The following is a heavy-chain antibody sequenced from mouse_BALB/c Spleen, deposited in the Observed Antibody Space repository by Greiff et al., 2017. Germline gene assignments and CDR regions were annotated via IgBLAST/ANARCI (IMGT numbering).Heavy chain of an antibody. J-gene: IGHJ4*01. CDR3: ASGDGYYGRFFMDY. CDR1: GYTFTSYV. D-gene: IGHD2-3*01. Sequence: EVQLQESGPELVKPGASVKMSCKASGYTFTSYVMHWVKQKPGQGLEWIGYINPYNDGTKYNEKFKGKATLTSDKSSSTAYMELSSLTSEDSAVYYCASGDGYYGRFFMDYWGQGTSVTVSS. CDR2: INPYNDGT. V-gene: IGHV1-14*01.